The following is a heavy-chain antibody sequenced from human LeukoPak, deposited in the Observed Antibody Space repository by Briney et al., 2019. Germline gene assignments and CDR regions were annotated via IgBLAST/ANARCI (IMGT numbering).Heavy chain of an antibody. V-gene: IGHV4-39*07. CDR1: GGSISSSYSY. Sequence: SETLSLTCTVSGGSISSSYSYWGWIRQPPGKGLEWIGNIYYSGTTYYSPSLTSRVTVLVDTSENQFSLKLSSVTAADTAVYYCARVPWRSGYFDYWSQGTLVTVSS. J-gene: IGHJ4*02. CDR2: IYYSGTT. D-gene: IGHD1-1*01. CDR3: ARVPWRSGYFDY.